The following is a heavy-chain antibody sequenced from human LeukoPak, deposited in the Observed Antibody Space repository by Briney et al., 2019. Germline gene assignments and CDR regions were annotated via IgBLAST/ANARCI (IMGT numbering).Heavy chain of an antibody. CDR3: ARFYGSGSDAAFDI. D-gene: IGHD3-10*01. J-gene: IGHJ3*02. V-gene: IGHV4-59*01. CDR2: IYYSGST. Sequence: SETLSLTCTVSGGSISSYYWSWIRQPPGKGLEWIGYIYYSGSTNYNPSPKSRVTISVDTSKNQFSLKLSSVTAADTAVYYCARFYGSGSDAAFDIWGQGTMVTVSS. CDR1: GGSISSYY.